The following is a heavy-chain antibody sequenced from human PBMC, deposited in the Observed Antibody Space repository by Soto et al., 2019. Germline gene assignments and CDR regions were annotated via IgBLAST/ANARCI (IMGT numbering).Heavy chain of an antibody. CDR3: ARDERGSGSYFGRLNWFDP. CDR2: ISGYTGNT. J-gene: IGHJ5*02. CDR1: GFTFTRYG. Sequence: GASVKVSCKASGFTFTRYGISWVRQAPGQRIEWMGWISGYTGNTNYAQKVQGRVTLTTDTSTSTAYMELTSLTPDDTAVYYCARDERGSGSYFGRLNWFDPWGQGTLVTVSS. V-gene: IGHV1-18*01. D-gene: IGHD3-10*01.